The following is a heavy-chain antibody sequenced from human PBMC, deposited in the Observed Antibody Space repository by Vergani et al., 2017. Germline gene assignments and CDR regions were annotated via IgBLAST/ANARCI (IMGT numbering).Heavy chain of an antibody. J-gene: IGHJ3*02. D-gene: IGHD3-22*01. CDR1: GFTFSVQA. CDR3: AKALYYYDSSGYYYAHAFDI. V-gene: IGHV3-23*04. CDR2: ISVSGRSI. Sequence: EVQLVESGGGLVQPGGSLRLSCEVSGFTFSVQAMHWVRQTPGKRLEWVSGISVSGRSIYYADSVKGRFTISRDNSKNTLSLQMNSLRAEDTALYYCAKALYYYDSSGYYYAHAFDIWGQGTMVTVSS.